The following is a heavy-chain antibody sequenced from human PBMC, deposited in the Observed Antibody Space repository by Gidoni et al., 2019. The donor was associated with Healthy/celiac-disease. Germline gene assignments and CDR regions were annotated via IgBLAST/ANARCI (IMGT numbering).Heavy chain of an antibody. CDR2: IYYSGNT. J-gene: IGHJ5*02. CDR3: ARGGSSNWFDP. CDR1: GGSISSYY. Sequence: QVQLQESGPGLVKPSETLSLTCTVSGGSISSYYWSWIRQPPGKGLERIGYIYYSGNTNYTPSPKSRVTISVDTSKNQFSLKLSSVTAADTAVYYCARGGSSNWFDPWGQGTLVTVSS. D-gene: IGHD1-26*01. V-gene: IGHV4-59*01.